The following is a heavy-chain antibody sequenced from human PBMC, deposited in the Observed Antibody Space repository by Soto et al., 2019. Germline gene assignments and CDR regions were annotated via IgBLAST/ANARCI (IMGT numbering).Heavy chain of an antibody. CDR3: ARGFRWLDY. V-gene: IGHV4-59*01. CDR2: IYYSGST. J-gene: IGHJ4*02. CDR1: GGSISSYY. Sequence: SETLSLTCSVSGGSISSYYWNWVRQPPGKGLEWIGYIYYSGSTNYNPSLKSRVTISVDTSKNQISLKMRSVTAADTGVYYCARGFRWLDYWGQGTLVTVSS. D-gene: IGHD2-15*01.